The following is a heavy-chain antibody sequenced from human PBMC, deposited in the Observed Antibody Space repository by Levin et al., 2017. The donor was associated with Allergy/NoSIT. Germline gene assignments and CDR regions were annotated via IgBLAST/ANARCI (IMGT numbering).Heavy chain of an antibody. Sequence: PSETLSLTCAVSGGSISSGGYSWSWIRQPPGKGLEWIGYIYHSGSTYYNPSLKSRVTISVDRSKNQFSLKLSSVTAADTAVYYCARGPATAIPSDWFDPWGQGTLVTVSS. D-gene: IGHD2-2*02. V-gene: IGHV4-30-2*01. CDR3: ARGPATAIPSDWFDP. CDR2: IYHSGST. J-gene: IGHJ5*02. CDR1: GGSISSGGYS.